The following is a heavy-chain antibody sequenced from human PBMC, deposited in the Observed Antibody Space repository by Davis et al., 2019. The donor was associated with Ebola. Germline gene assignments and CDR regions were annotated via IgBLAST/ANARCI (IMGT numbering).Heavy chain of an antibody. J-gene: IGHJ3*02. D-gene: IGHD3-16*01. CDR2: ISGSGGST. CDR3: AGQGGPDAFDI. Sequence: GESLKISCAASGFTFSNYVMTWVRQAPGKGLEWVSTISGSGGSTYYADSVKGRFTISRHNSKNTLYLQMNSLRAEDTAVYYCAGQGGPDAFDIWGQGTMVTVSS. V-gene: IGHV3-23*01. CDR1: GFTFSNYV.